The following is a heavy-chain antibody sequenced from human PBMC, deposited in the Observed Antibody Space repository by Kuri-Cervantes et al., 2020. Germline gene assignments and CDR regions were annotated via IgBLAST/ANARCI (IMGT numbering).Heavy chain of an antibody. V-gene: IGHV3-30-3*01. Sequence: GESLKISCAASGFTFSSYAMHWVRQAPGKGLEWVAVISYDGSNKYYEESVKGRFTISRDNSKNTLYLQMNSLRGEDTAVYYCARGGGDVYRGYFDYWGQGTLVTVSS. CDR1: GFTFSSYA. CDR3: ARGGGDVYRGYFDY. J-gene: IGHJ4*02. CDR2: ISYDGSNK. D-gene: IGHD5-24*01.